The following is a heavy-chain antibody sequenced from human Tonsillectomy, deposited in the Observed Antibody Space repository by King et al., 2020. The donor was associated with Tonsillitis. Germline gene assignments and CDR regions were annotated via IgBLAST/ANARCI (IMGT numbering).Heavy chain of an antibody. D-gene: IGHD3-3*02. J-gene: IGHJ6*02. CDR1: GGTFSSFA. CDR3: ATAILTAYKKYKDFWSGHYPAT. V-gene: IGHV1-69*01. Sequence: VQLVQSGAEVKSPGSSVKVSCKASGGTFSSFAFTWVRQAPGQGLEWMGGIIPYYGVANHAQKFRGRVTFTADESTGTAYMELRSLRFEDTAVFYCATAILTAYKKYKDFWSGHYPATWGHGPTVTVSS. CDR2: IIPYYGVA.